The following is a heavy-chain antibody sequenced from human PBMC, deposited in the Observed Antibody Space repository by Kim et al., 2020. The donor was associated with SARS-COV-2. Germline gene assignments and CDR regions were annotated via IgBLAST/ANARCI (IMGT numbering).Heavy chain of an antibody. V-gene: IGHV4-34*01. CDR2: IDHSGST. J-gene: IGHJ4*02. CDR1: GGSFSGYY. CDR3: ARARDGIQLWLFDY. Sequence: SETLSLTCAVYGGSFSGYYWSWIRQPPGKGLEWIGEIDHSGSTNYNPSLKSRVTILVDTSKNQFSLKLSSVTAADTAVFYCARARDGIQLWLFDYWGQGTLVTVSS. D-gene: IGHD5-18*01.